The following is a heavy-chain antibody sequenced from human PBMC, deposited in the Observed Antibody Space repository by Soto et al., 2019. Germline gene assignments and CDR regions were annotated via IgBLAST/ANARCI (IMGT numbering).Heavy chain of an antibody. D-gene: IGHD3-10*01. J-gene: IGHJ3*02. CDR3: ANSGNYYGSGSYSSGAFDI. CDR1: GFTFSSYA. V-gene: IGHV3-23*01. CDR2: ISGSGGST. Sequence: GGSLRLSCAASGFTFSSYAMSWVRQAPGKGLEWVSAISGSGGSTYYADSGKGRFTISRDNSKNTLYLQMNSLRAEDTAVYYCANSGNYYGSGSYSSGAFDIWGQGTMVTVSS.